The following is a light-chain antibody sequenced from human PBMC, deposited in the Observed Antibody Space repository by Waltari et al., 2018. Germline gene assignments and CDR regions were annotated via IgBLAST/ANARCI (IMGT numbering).Light chain of an antibody. CDR2: LAS. CDR3: QQYYSTPYT. J-gene: IGKJ2*01. Sequence: DIVMTQSPDSLAVSLGERATINCKSSQSVLYSSNNKNYLAWYQQKPGQPPKLPIYLASTREPGVPDRFSGSGSGTDFTLTISSLQAEDVAVYYCQQYYSTPYTFGQGTKLEIK. V-gene: IGKV4-1*01. CDR1: QSVLYSSNNKNY.